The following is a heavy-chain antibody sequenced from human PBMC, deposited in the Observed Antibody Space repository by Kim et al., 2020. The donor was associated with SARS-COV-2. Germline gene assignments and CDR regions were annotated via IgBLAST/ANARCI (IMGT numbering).Heavy chain of an antibody. Sequence: GGSLRLSCAASGFTFSSYGMHWVRQAPGKGLEWVAVIWYDGSNKYYADSVKGRFTISRDNSKNTLYLQMNSLRAEDTAVYYCAKDRLIFDYYGSGSYMGSMDVWGQGTTVTVSS. CDR1: GFTFSSYG. D-gene: IGHD3-10*01. CDR2: IWYDGSNK. J-gene: IGHJ6*02. CDR3: AKDRLIFDYYGSGSYMGSMDV. V-gene: IGHV3-33*06.